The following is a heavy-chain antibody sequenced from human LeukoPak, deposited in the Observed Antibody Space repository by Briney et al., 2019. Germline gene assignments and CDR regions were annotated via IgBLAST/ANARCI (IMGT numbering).Heavy chain of an antibody. CDR1: GFTFSSYS. V-gene: IGHV3-48*04. Sequence: GGSLRLSCAASGFTFSSYSMNWVRQAPGKGLGWVSYISSSSSTIYYADSVKGRFTISRDNAKNSLYLQMNSLRAEDTAVYYCARSIVGDAFDIWGQGTMVTVSS. CDR2: ISSSSSTI. CDR3: ARSIVGDAFDI. J-gene: IGHJ3*02. D-gene: IGHD2-15*01.